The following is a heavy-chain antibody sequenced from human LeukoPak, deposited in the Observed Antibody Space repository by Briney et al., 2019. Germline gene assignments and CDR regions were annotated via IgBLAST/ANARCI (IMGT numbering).Heavy chain of an antibody. V-gene: IGHV1-2*02. CDR3: ARPGYCSGGSCYWLDSSGGGFDP. Sequence: ASVKVSCKASGYTFTGYYMHWVRQAPGQGLEWMGWINPNSGGTNYAQKFQGRVTMTRDTSISTAYMELSRLRSDDTAVYYCARPGYCSGGSCYWLDSSGGGFDPWGQGTLVTVSS. D-gene: IGHD2-15*01. J-gene: IGHJ5*02. CDR1: GYTFTGYY. CDR2: INPNSGGT.